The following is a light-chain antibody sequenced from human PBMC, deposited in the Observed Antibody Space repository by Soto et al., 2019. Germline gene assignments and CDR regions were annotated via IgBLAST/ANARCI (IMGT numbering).Light chain of an antibody. CDR3: QQYNSYRT. J-gene: IGKJ1*01. CDR1: QRISSW. CDR2: DAS. Sequence: QVTQPHPTQSASGGAIATITRRASQRISSWLAWYQQKPGKAPKLLIYDASSLESGFPSRFSCRGSGTDFTLTISSLQPDDFATYYCQQYNSYRTFGQG. V-gene: IGKV1-5*01.